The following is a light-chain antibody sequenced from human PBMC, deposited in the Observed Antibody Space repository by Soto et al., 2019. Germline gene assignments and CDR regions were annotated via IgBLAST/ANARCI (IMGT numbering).Light chain of an antibody. V-gene: IGKV3-15*01. J-gene: IGKJ1*01. CDR2: GAS. CDR3: QQYNNWRT. CDR1: QSVSSN. Sequence: EIVMTQSPATLSVSPGERATLFCRASQSVSSNLAWYQQKPGQTPRLLIYGASTRATGIPARFSGSGSATEFTLTISSLQSEDFAVYYCQQYNNWRTFGQGTRVEIK.